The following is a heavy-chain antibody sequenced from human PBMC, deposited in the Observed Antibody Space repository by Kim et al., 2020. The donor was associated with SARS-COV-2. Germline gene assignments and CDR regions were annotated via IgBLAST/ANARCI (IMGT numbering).Heavy chain of an antibody. V-gene: IGHV1-46*03. CDR3: ARMASSGSFDY. Sequence: VKVSCKASGFTFINYYMHWVRQAPGQGLEWMGLINPTNGNTWYAQKFQGRVTMTRGTSTNTIYMELNSLRSDDSALYYCARMASSGSFDYWGQGTLVT. CDR2: INPTNGNT. CDR1: GFTFINYY. D-gene: IGHD5-12*01. J-gene: IGHJ4*02.